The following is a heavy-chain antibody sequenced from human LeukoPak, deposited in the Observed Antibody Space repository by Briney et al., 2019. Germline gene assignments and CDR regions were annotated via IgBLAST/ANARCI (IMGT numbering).Heavy chain of an antibody. V-gene: IGHV4-34*01. CDR1: GFTFGDYA. D-gene: IGHD4-11*01. CDR2: INHSGSA. Sequence: GSLRLSCTASGFTFGDYAMSWVRQPPGKGLEWIGEINHSGSANYNPSLMSRVTISLDTSKNHFSLNLSSVTAADTAVYYCARGQGTVTTHWGQGTLVTVSS. CDR3: ARGQGTVTTH. J-gene: IGHJ4*02.